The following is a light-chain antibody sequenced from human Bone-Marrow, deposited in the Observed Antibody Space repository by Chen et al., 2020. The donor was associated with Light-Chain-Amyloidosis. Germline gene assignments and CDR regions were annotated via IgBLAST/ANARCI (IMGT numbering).Light chain of an antibody. V-gene: IGLV3-21*02. CDR1: NIGATS. CDR2: VDS. J-gene: IGLJ3*02. Sequence: SYVLTQPSSVSVAPGQTATIACGGNNIGATSVNWYQQTPGQAPLLVVYVDSDRPSGIPERLSGSNSGNTATLTISRVEAGDEADYYCQVWDRSSDRPVFGGGTKLTVL. CDR3: QVWDRSSDRPV.